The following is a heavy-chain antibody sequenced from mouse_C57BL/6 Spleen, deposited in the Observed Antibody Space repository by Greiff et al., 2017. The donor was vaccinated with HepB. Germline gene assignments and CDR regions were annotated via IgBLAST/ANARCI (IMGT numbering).Heavy chain of an antibody. D-gene: IGHD1-1*01. CDR3: ARGDYGSSYAYYAMDY. V-gene: IGHV5-4*03. CDR2: ISDGGSYT. CDR1: GFTFSSYA. Sequence: DVKLVESGGGLVKPGGSLKLSCAASGFTFSSYAMSWVRQTPEKRLEWVATISDGGSYTYYPDNVKGRFTISRDNAKNNLYLQMSHLKSEDTAMYYCARGDYGSSYAYYAMDYWGQGTSVTVSS. J-gene: IGHJ4*01.